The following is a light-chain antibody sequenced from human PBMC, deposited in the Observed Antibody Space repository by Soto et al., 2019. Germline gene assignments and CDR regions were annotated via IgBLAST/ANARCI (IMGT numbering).Light chain of an antibody. V-gene: IGKV3-20*01. CDR3: QQYDTSPRT. Sequence: EIVLTQSPGTLSLSPGERATLSCRASQSVSSNYLAWYQQKRGQAPRLLIYGASSRATGIPTRFSRSGSGRDYPLTISRLEPEDLAVYYCQQYDTSPRTFGQGTKVEI. CDR2: GAS. CDR1: QSVSSNY. J-gene: IGKJ1*01.